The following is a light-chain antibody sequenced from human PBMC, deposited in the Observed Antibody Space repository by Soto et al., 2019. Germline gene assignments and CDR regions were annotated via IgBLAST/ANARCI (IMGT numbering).Light chain of an antibody. V-gene: IGKV3-20*01. Sequence: EIVLTQSPATLSLSPGERATLSCRASQSVSSNLAWYQQKPGQAPRIIIFGASGRATGIPDRFSGSGSGTDFTLTISRLEPEDFAVYYCQQYGSLSWTFGQGTKVDI. CDR1: QSVSSN. CDR3: QQYGSLSWT. CDR2: GAS. J-gene: IGKJ1*01.